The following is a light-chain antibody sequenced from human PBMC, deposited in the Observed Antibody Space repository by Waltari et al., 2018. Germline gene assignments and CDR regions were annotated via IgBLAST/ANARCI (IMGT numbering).Light chain of an antibody. CDR3: YSTDSGGDHRGV. CDR1: ALPRNH. J-gene: IGLJ3*02. V-gene: IGLV3-10*01. CDR2: EDN. Sequence: SYELTQPPAVSVSPGQTARITCSGSALPRNHDYWYHQKSGQVPLLVIYEDNRRPSGIPERFSGSSSGTKATLTITGAQADDEGDYYCYSTDSGGDHRGVFGGGTRLTVL.